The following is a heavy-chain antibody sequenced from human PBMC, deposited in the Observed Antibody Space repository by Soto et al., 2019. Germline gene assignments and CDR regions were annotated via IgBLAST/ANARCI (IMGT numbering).Heavy chain of an antibody. CDR1: GVTFSSYA. V-gene: IGHV3-30-3*01. D-gene: IGHD2-2*01. Sequence: GGSLRLSCAASGVTFSSYAMHWVRQAPGKGLEWVAVISYDGSNKYYADSVKGRFTISRDNSKNTLYLQMNSLRAEDTAVYYCARETIVVVPAAIRQYYYYYYGMDVWGQGTTVTVSS. CDR3: ARETIVVVPAAIRQYYYYYYGMDV. CDR2: ISYDGSNK. J-gene: IGHJ6*02.